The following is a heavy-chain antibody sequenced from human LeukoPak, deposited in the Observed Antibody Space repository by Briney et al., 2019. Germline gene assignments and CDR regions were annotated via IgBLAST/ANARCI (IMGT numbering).Heavy chain of an antibody. D-gene: IGHD3-10*01. CDR1: GFTFSSYA. CDR3: AKDRVMVRGVIMGGDFDY. J-gene: IGHJ4*02. V-gene: IGHV3-23*01. CDR2: ISGSGGST. Sequence: GGSLRLSCAASGFTFSSYAMSWVRQAPGKGLEWVSAISGSGGSTYYADSVKGRFTISRDNSKNTLYLQMNSLRAEDTAVYYCAKDRVMVRGVIMGGDFDYWGQGTLVTVSS.